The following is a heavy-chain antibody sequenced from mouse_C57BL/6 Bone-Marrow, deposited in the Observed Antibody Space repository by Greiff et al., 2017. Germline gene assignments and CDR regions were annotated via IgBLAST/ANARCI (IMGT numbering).Heavy chain of an antibody. J-gene: IGHJ3*01. Sequence: EVKLMESGAELVRPGASVKLSCTASGFNIKDDYMHWVKQRPEQGLEWIGWIDPENGDTEYASKFQGKATITVDTSSNTAYLQLSSRTSEDTAVYYGTRIAYWGQGTLVTVSA. CDR2: IDPENGDT. V-gene: IGHV14-4*01. CDR3: TRIAY. CDR1: GFNIKDDY.